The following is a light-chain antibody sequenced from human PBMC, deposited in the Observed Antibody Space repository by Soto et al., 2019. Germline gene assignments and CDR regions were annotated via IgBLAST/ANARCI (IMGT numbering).Light chain of an antibody. CDR2: KAS. CDR3: QQYTNTNNPWM. J-gene: IGKJ1*01. CDR1: QTISSW. Sequence: DIQMTQSPSTLSGSVGDRVTITCRASQTISSWLAWYQQKPGKAPKLLIYKASTLKSGVPSRFSGSGSGTEFTLTISGLQPDDSATYYCQQYTNTNNPWMFGQGTKVDIK. V-gene: IGKV1-5*03.